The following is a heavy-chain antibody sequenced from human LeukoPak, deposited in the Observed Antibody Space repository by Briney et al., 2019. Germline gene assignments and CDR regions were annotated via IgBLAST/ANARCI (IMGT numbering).Heavy chain of an antibody. V-gene: IGHV4-38-2*02. CDR3: ASGYGYYDFWSGYYTGKDWFDP. J-gene: IGHJ5*02. D-gene: IGHD3-3*01. CDR1: GYSISSGYY. Sequence: SETLSLTCTVSGYSISSGYYWGWIRQPPGKGLEWIGSIYHSGSTYYNPSPKSRVTISVDTSKNQFSLKLSSVTAADTAVYYCASGYGYYDFWSGYYTGKDWFDPWGQGTLVTVSS. CDR2: IYHSGST.